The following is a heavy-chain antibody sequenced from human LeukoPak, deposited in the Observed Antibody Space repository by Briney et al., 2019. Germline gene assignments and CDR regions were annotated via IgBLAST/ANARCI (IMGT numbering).Heavy chain of an antibody. CDR1: GGSISSSSYY. CDR3: AREDYYDSSGYYYPDY. Sequence: SETLSLTCTVSGGSISSSSYYWGWIRQPPGTGLEWIGSIYYSGSTYYNPSLKSRVTISVDTSKNQFSLKLSSVTAADTAVYYCAREDYYDSSGYYYPDYWGQGTLVTVSS. CDR2: IYYSGST. V-gene: IGHV4-39*07. D-gene: IGHD3-22*01. J-gene: IGHJ4*02.